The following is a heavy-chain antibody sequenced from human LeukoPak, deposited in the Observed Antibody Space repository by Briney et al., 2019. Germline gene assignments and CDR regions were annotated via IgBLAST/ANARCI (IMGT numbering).Heavy chain of an antibody. J-gene: IGHJ6*02. V-gene: IGHV1-69*13. CDR3: AAWGSSSSPLPDMDV. CDR1: GGTFSSYA. CDR2: IIPIFGTA. Sequence: SVKVSCKASGGTFSSYAISWVRQAPGQGLEWMGGIIPIFGTANYAQKFQGRVTITADESTSTAYMELSSLRSEDTAVYYCAAWGSSSSPLPDMDVWGQGTTVTVSS. D-gene: IGHD6-13*01.